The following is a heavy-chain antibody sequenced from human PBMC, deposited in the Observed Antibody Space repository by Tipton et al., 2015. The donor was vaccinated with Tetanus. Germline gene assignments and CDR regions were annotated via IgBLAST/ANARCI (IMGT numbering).Heavy chain of an antibody. Sequence: TLSLTCTVSGGSIRGGTFYWGWIRQPPGKGLEWIGSIYESGDTYYIPTLKSRVTISVDTSKNQFSLNLNSMAAADTAVYYCARDQARGARGWNYFDYWGLGTLVTVSS. CDR2: IYESGDT. CDR1: GGSIRGGTFY. CDR3: ARDQARGARGWNYFDY. D-gene: IGHD1-26*01. J-gene: IGHJ4*02. V-gene: IGHV4-39*07.